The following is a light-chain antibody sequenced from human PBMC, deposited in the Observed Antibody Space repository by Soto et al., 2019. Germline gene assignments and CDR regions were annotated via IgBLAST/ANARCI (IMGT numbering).Light chain of an antibody. CDR2: GTS. J-gene: IGKJ5*01. V-gene: IGKV3-20*01. Sequence: EIVMTQSPATLSVSQGGRVTLSCRASQSVSSYLAWYQHKPGQAPRLLIYGTSSRATGIPDRFSGSGSGTDFTLTISRLEPEDFAVYYCQQYGSSITFGQGTRLEIK. CDR1: QSVSSY. CDR3: QQYGSSIT.